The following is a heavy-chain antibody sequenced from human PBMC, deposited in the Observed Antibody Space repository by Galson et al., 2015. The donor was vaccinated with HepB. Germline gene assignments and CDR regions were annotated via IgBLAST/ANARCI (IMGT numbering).Heavy chain of an antibody. V-gene: IGHV1-8*02. D-gene: IGHD1-26*01. Sequence: SVKVSCKASGYTFTSYGINWVRQAPGQGLEWMGWMTPDSGNTGYAQKFQGRVTMTRNTSISTAYMELSRLRSEDTAVYYCAGAFGGSFFDYWGQGTLVTVSS. CDR2: MTPDSGNT. CDR1: GYTFTSYG. J-gene: IGHJ4*02. CDR3: AGAFGGSFFDY.